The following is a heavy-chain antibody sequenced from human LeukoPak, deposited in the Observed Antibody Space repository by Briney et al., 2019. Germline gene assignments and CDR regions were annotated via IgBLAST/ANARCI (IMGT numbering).Heavy chain of an antibody. D-gene: IGHD3-22*01. CDR2: INPSGGST. CDR1: GYTFTSYY. Sequence: ASGKVSCKASGYTFTSYYMHWVRQAPGQGLEWMGLINPSGGSTSYARKFQGRVTMTRDTSTSTVYMDLSSLRSDDTAVYYCARDHTIDYYDSSGYFDYWGQGTLVTVSS. V-gene: IGHV1-46*01. CDR3: ARDHTIDYYDSSGYFDY. J-gene: IGHJ4*02.